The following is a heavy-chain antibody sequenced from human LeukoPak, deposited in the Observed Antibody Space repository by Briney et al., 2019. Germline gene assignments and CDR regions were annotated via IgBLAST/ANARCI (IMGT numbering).Heavy chain of an antibody. D-gene: IGHD7-27*01. J-gene: IGHJ4*02. CDR1: GGSISSSSYY. Sequence: SETLSLTCTVSGGSISSSSYYWGWIRQPPGKGLDWIGSIYYSWSTYYNTSLKIRITISVDTSKNQFSLKLSSVTAADTAVYFCARGFRGDNFDYWGQGTLVTVSS. CDR2: IYYSWST. CDR3: ARGFRGDNFDY. V-gene: IGHV4-39*07.